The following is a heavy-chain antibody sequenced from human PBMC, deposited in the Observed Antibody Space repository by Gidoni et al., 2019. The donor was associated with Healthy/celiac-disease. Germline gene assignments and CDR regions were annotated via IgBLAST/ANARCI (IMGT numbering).Heavy chain of an antibody. D-gene: IGHD2-2*01. CDR2: ISGRGGST. Sequence: EVELLESVGGLVQPGGYFRLSCAASGFTFSSYALSWLRQAPGKGLEWVSAISGRGGSTYYADSVKGRFTISRDKSKNTLYLQMNSLRAEDTAVYYCARTLDCSSSSCYGFDAFDIWGQGTMVTVSS. J-gene: IGHJ3*02. V-gene: IGHV3-23*01. CDR1: GFTFSSYA. CDR3: ARTLDCSSSSCYGFDAFDI.